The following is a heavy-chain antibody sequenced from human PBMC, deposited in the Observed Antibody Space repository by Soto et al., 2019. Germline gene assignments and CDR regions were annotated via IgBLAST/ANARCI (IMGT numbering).Heavy chain of an antibody. Sequence: QVQLVQSGAEVKKPGSSVKVSCKASGGTFSSYAISWVRQAPGQGLEWMGGIIPIFGTANYAQKFQGRVTITADESTSTAYMELSGLRSEDTAVYYCARDRYGSGIGVGDYWGQGTLVTVSS. J-gene: IGHJ4*02. V-gene: IGHV1-69*12. D-gene: IGHD3-10*01. CDR3: ARDRYGSGIGVGDY. CDR2: IIPIFGTA. CDR1: GGTFSSYA.